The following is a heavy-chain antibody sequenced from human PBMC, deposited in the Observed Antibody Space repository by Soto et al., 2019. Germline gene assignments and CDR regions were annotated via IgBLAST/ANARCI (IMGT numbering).Heavy chain of an antibody. CDR2: IYYRGTT. CDR3: ARAGYHSNDEGVTGFDP. CDR1: GGSISSYY. J-gene: IGHJ5*02. Sequence: QVQLQESGPGLVKPSETLSLTCTGSGGSISSYYWSWIRQPQGTGLEWIGYIYYRGTTNYNPSLKSRVTISVNTSKKQFSLKPSSVTAADTAVYYCARAGYHSNDEGVTGFDPWGQGTLVTVSS. V-gene: IGHV4-59*01. D-gene: IGHD1-20*01.